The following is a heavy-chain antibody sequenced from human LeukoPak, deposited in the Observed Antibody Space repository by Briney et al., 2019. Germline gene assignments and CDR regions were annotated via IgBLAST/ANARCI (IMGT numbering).Heavy chain of an antibody. V-gene: IGHV3-21*01. Sequence: GGSLRLSCAASGFTFSSYSMNWVRQAPGKGLEWVSSISSSSSYIYYADSVKGRFTVSRDNAKNSLYLQMNSLRAEGTAVYYCARDRLTRIHADAFDIWGQRTMVTVSS. CDR1: GFTFSSYS. J-gene: IGHJ3*02. D-gene: IGHD1-14*01. CDR2: ISSSSSYI. CDR3: ARDRLTRIHADAFDI.